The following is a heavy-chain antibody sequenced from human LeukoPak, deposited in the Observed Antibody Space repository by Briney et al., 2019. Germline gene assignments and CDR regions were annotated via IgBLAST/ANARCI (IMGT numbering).Heavy chain of an antibody. CDR1: GYALTELS. CDR2: FDLEDGET. D-gene: IGHD4-17*01. CDR3: ATDVRTDYGDYVGYYMDV. V-gene: IGHV1-24*01. J-gene: IGHJ6*03. Sequence: ASVKVSCKVSGYALTELSMHWVRQAPGKGLEWMGGFDLEDGETIYAQKFQGRVTMTEDTSTDTAYMELSSLRSEDTAVYYCATDVRTDYGDYVGYYMDVWGKGTTVTVSS.